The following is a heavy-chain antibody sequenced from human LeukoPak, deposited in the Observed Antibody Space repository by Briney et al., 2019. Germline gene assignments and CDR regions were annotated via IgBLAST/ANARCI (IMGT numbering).Heavy chain of an antibody. V-gene: IGHV4-38-2*02. CDR1: GYSISSGYY. D-gene: IGHD3-3*01. J-gene: IGHJ6*03. CDR3: ARVNWGDYDFWSGYYPYYYYYYMDV. Sequence: PPETLSLTCTVSGYSISSGYYWGWIRQPPGKGLEWIGSIYHSGSTYYNPSLKSRVTISVDTSKNQFSLKLSSVTAADTAVYYCARVNWGDYDFWSGYYPYYYYYYMDVWGKGTTVTVSS. CDR2: IYHSGST.